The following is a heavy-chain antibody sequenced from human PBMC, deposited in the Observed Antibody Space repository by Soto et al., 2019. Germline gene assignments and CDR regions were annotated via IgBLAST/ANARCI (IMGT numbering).Heavy chain of an antibody. D-gene: IGHD6-13*01. J-gene: IGHJ5*02. CDR3: ATGYSSSWYWFDP. Sequence: QVQLQESGPGLVKPSQTLSLTCTVSGGSISSGGYYWSWIRQHPGKGLEWSGYIYYSGSTYYNPSLKSRVTISVDTSKNQFSLKLSSVTAADTAVYYCATGYSSSWYWFDPWGQGTLVTVSS. CDR2: IYYSGST. V-gene: IGHV4-31*03. CDR1: GGSISSGGYY.